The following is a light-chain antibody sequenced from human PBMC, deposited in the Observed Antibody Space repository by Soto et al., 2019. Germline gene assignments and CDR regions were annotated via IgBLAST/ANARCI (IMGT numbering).Light chain of an antibody. Sequence: EIVMTQSPATLSVSPGERATLSCRASQSVSINLAWYQQKPGQAPRLLIFGASSRVTGIPARFSGSGSGTEFTLSISSLQPEDFAVYYCQHYNSWPPKDTFGQGTKLEIK. V-gene: IGKV3-15*01. CDR2: GAS. CDR1: QSVSIN. CDR3: QHYNSWPPKDT. J-gene: IGKJ2*01.